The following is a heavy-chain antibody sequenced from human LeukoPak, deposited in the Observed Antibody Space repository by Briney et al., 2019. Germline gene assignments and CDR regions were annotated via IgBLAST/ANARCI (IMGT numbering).Heavy chain of an antibody. D-gene: IGHD5-24*01. CDR3: TRRAARWQFDL. Sequence: GGSLRLSCAASGFTFTDFYMNWVRQAPGKGLEWVSWISPTSSYMYYADSVKGRFTISRDNAKNSLYLQMNSLRAEDTALYYCTRRAARWQFDLWGRGTLLTVSS. V-gene: IGHV3-21*04. CDR2: ISPTSSYM. CDR1: GFTFTDFY. J-gene: IGHJ2*01.